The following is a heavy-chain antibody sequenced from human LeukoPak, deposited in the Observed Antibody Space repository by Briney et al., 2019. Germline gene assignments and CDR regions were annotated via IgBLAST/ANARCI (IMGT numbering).Heavy chain of an antibody. CDR2: IYYSGST. V-gene: IGHV4-39*01. Sequence: PSETLSLTCTVSGGSISSSSYYWGWIRQPPGKGLEWIGSIYYSGSTYYNPSPKSRVTISVDTSKNQFSLKLSSVTAADTAVYYCARSHFSYYDFWSGYYKGDHWGQGTLVTVSS. CDR1: GGSISSSSYY. CDR3: ARSHFSYYDFWSGYYKGDH. J-gene: IGHJ4*02. D-gene: IGHD3-3*01.